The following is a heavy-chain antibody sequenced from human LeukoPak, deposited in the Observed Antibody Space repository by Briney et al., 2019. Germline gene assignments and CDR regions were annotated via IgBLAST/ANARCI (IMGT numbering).Heavy chain of an antibody. CDR2: ISAYNGNT. D-gene: IGHD6-19*01. CDR1: GYTFTSYG. Sequence: ASVKVSCKASGYTFTSYGISWVRQAPGQGLEWMGWISAYNGNTNYAQKLQGRVTMTTDTSTSTAYMELSSLRSEDTAVYYCARDTRQWLVPRWFDPGGQGALVTVSS. V-gene: IGHV1-18*01. J-gene: IGHJ5*02. CDR3: ARDTRQWLVPRWFDP.